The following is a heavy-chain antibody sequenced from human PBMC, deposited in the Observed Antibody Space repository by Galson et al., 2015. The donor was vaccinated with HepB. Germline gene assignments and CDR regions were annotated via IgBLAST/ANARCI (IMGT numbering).Heavy chain of an antibody. D-gene: IGHD1-14*01. J-gene: IGHJ5*02. CDR1: GYNFTNYA. V-gene: IGHV7-4-1*02. Sequence: VKVSCKASGYNFTNYAMNWVGQAPGQGLEWMGWINANTGNPTYAQGFTGRFVFSLDTSVSTAYLQISSLKAEDNAVYYCARDGARRFYNWFDPWGQGTLVTVSS. CDR2: INANTGNP. CDR3: ARDGARRFYNWFDP.